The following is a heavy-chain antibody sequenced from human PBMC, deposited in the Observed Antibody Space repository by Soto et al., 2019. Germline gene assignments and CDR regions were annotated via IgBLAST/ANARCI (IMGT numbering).Heavy chain of an antibody. CDR1: GYTFTSNG. Sequence: QVELVQSGAEVKKPGASVKVSCRTSGYTFTSNGISWVRQAPGQGLEWMGWISGHNGTTNYARKFQARVTMTTDTSTKTAFMELRMLRSDDTAVYYCVRDRPYYVNREVGWFDPWGQGTLVTVSS. D-gene: IGHD3-10*02. J-gene: IGHJ5*02. V-gene: IGHV1-18*01. CDR2: ISGHNGTT. CDR3: VRDRPYYVNREVGWFDP.